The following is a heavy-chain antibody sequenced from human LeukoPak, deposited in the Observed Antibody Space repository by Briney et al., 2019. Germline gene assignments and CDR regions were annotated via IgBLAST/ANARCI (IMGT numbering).Heavy chain of an antibody. D-gene: IGHD5-12*01. CDR2: ISSTSSTI. CDR1: RFTFSSYS. Sequence: GGSLRLSCAASRFTFSSYSMNWVRQAPGKGLEWISYISSTSSTIYYADSVKGRFTVSRDNAKNSLYLQMNSLRAEDMALYYCVRALSGYDDYWGQGTLVTVSS. CDR3: VRALSGYDDY. J-gene: IGHJ4*02. V-gene: IGHV3-48*04.